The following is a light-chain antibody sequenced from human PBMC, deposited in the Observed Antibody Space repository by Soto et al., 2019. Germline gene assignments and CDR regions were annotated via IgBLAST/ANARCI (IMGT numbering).Light chain of an antibody. CDR1: GSDIGAYNY. J-gene: IGLJ1*01. CDR3: SSFTTSYFYV. V-gene: IGLV2-14*01. Sequence: QSVLTQPASVSGSPGQSITISCTGTGSDIGAYNYVSWYHQHPGKAPKLLIHGVTHRPSGVSPRFSASKSAYTASLTISGLQAEDEADYYCSSFTTSYFYVFGPGTKVTVL. CDR2: GVT.